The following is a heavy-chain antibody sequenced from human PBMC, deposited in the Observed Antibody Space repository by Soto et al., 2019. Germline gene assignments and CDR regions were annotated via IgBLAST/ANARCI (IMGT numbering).Heavy chain of an antibody. CDR1: GFTLSNYW. V-gene: IGHV3-7*03. CDR2: INKDGSQK. J-gene: IGHJ4*02. CDR3: VRELGLAY. D-gene: IGHD7-27*01. Sequence: VGSLRLSCAASGFTLSNYWMTWVRQAPGKGLEWVANINKDGSQKNYVDSVKGRFTIARDNGQNSLSLQMNSLRVEDTAVYYCVRELGLAYWGQGALVTVSS.